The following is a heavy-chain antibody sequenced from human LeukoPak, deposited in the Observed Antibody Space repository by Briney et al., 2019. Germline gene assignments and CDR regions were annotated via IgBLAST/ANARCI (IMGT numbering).Heavy chain of an antibody. CDR2: ISSSSSTI. V-gene: IGHV3-48*01. J-gene: IGHJ4*02. Sequence: GGSLRLSCAVSGFTFSSYSMNWVRQAPGKGLEWVSYISSSSSTIYYADSVKGRFTISRDNAKNSLYLQMNSLRAEDTSVYYCARDRSTVTKYGDPRELDYWGQGTLVTVSS. CDR3: ARDRSTVTKYGDPRELDY. CDR1: GFTFSSYS. D-gene: IGHD4-17*01.